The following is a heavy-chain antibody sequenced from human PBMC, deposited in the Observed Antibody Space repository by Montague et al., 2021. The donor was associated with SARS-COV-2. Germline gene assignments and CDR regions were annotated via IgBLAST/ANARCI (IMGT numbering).Heavy chain of an antibody. V-gene: IGHV4-39*01. CDR1: GGSIDSSNYC. J-gene: IGHJ4*02. CDR3: ARHPGAGRGVIGRIPFFFDY. CDR2: IYYSGST. Sequence: SETLSLTCTVSGGSIDSSNYCWGWIRQPPGKGLEWIASIYYSGSTYYNPSLKSRVSISVDTSKNQFSLRLTSVTAADTAVYYCARHPGAGRGVIGRIPFFFDYWGQGTLVTVSS. D-gene: IGHD3-10*01.